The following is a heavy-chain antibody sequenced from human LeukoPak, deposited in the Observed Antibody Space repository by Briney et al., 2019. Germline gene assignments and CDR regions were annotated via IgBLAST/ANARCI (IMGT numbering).Heavy chain of an antibody. CDR3: ARDLAKQWLAPFVAFDI. V-gene: IGHV3-30*19. J-gene: IGHJ3*02. CDR1: GFTFSSYG. D-gene: IGHD6-19*01. Sequence: GGSLRLSCAASGFTFSSYGMHWVRQAPGKGLEWVAVISYDGSNKYYADSVKGRFTIYRDNSKNTLYLQMNSLRAEDTAVYYCARDLAKQWLAPFVAFDIWGQGTMVTVSS. CDR2: ISYDGSNK.